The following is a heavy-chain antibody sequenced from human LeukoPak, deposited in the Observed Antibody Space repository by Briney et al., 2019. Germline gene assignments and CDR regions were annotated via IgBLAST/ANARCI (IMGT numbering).Heavy chain of an antibody. Sequence: PSQTLSLTCTVSGGSISSGSYYWSWIRQPAGKGLEWIGRIYTSGSTNYNPSLKSRVTISVDTSKNQFSLKLSSVTAADTAVYYCARAATTVDAFDIWGQGTMVTVSS. V-gene: IGHV4-61*02. CDR1: GGSISSGSYY. CDR2: IYTSGST. CDR3: ARAATTVDAFDI. D-gene: IGHD4-17*01. J-gene: IGHJ3*02.